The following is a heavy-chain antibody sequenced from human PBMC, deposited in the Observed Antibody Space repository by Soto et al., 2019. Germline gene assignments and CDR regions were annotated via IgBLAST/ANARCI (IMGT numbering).Heavy chain of an antibody. CDR1: GFTFSSNC. D-gene: IGHD3-22*01. J-gene: IGHJ5*01. Sequence: GGSLRLSCAASGFTFSSNCMHWVRQAPGKGLEWVALIYCDGSNKFYADSVKGRFTITRDNSKNTLYLQMNSLRPDDTAVYYCAKDGEGFYYYDSSGPKSWFDSWGQGTRVTVSS. CDR3: AKDGEGFYYYDSSGPKSWFDS. CDR2: IYCDGSNK. V-gene: IGHV3-30*18.